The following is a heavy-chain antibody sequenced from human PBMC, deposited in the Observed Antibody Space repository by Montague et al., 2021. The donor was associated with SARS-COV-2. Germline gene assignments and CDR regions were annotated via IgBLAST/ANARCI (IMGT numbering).Heavy chain of an antibody. Sequence: SETLSLTCVVSGDSISTDNWCSCVRLPPGKGLEWVGEIYHTGSTKYKPPLKSRVSMLADNTCNQFFQMLPSVTAAATAIYYCSGKGSGRPDLASWGQGTLVTVSS. CDR1: GDSISTDNW. D-gene: IGHD1-26*01. J-gene: IGHJ5*01. CDR3: SGKGSGRPDLAS. CDR2: IYHTGST. V-gene: IGHV4-4*02.